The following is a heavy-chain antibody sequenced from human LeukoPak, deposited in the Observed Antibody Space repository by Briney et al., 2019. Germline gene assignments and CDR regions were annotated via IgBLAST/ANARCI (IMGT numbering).Heavy chain of an antibody. Sequence: PGGSLRLSCAASGFTFSSYSMNWVRQAPGKGLEWVSSISSSSSYIYYADSVKGRFTISRDNAKNSLYLQMNSLRAEDTAVYYCARAAGAVTTTYYYYYYYMDVWGKGTTVTVSS. CDR2: ISSSSSYI. J-gene: IGHJ6*03. CDR3: ARAAGAVTTTYYYYYYYMDV. CDR1: GFTFSSYS. D-gene: IGHD4-17*01. V-gene: IGHV3-21*01.